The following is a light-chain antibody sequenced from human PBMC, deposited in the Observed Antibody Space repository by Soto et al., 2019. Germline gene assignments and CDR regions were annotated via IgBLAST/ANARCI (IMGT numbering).Light chain of an antibody. Sequence: DIVLTQSPATLSLSPGERATLSCRASQSVSNNLAWYQKKPGQPPRLLIYGASTEATNIPTRFSGSGPGTDFTLTISSLQSEDFAVYYCHQYNSWPWTFGQGTKVEIK. CDR2: GAS. CDR1: QSVSNN. CDR3: HQYNSWPWT. V-gene: IGKV3-15*01. J-gene: IGKJ1*01.